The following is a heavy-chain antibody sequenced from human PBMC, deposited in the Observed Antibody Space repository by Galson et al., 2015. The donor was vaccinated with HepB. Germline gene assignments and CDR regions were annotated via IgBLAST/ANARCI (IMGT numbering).Heavy chain of an antibody. J-gene: IGHJ6*02. CDR1: GYSFTNYC. CDR2: IYPGDSDT. V-gene: IGHV5-51*01. CDR3: ARHSRTGGAGYFYGLDV. Sequence: QSGAEVKNPGESLKISCKGSGYSFTNYCIGWVRQMPGKGLEWMGVIYPGDSDTTYSPSFQGQVTISADKSISTAYLQWSSLKASDTAMYYCARHSRTGGAGYFYGLDVWGQGTTVTVSS. D-gene: IGHD1-14*01.